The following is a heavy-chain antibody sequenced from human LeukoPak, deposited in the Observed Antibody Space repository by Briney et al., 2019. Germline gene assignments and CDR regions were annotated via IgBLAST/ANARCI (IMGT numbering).Heavy chain of an antibody. CDR2: IYSDNT. Sequence: PGGSLRLSCTVSGFTVSSNSMSWVRQAPGKGLEWVSFIYSDNTHYSDSVKGRFTISRDNSNNTLYLQMNSLRAKDTHVYFFARRGGAYSQPYDYWGQGTLVSVFS. J-gene: IGHJ4*02. CDR1: GFTVSSNS. D-gene: IGHD4/OR15-4a*01. CDR3: ARRGGAYSQPYDY. V-gene: IGHV3-53*01.